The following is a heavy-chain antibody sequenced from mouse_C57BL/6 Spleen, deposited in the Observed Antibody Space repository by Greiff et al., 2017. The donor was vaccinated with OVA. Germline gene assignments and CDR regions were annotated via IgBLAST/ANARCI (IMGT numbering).Heavy chain of an antibody. CDR3: ARREGYGSSYAWFAY. CDR2: IDPSDSYT. Sequence: VQLQQSGAELVRPGTSVKLSCKASGYTFTSYWMHWVKQRPGQGLEWIGVIDPSDSYTNYNQKFKGKATLTVDTSSSTAYMQLSSLTSEDSAVYYCARREGYGSSYAWFAYWGQGTLVTVSA. V-gene: IGHV1-59*01. D-gene: IGHD1-1*01. J-gene: IGHJ3*01. CDR1: GYTFTSYW.